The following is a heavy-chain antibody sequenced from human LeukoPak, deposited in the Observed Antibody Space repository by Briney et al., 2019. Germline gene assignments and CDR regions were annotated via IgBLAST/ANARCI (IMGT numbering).Heavy chain of an antibody. CDR2: ISGSGGST. D-gene: IGHD6-6*01. CDR1: GFTFSSYA. J-gene: IGHJ6*03. CDR3: AKSYSSSSLLYYYYYMDV. V-gene: IGHV3-23*01. Sequence: GGSLRLSCAASGFTFSSYAMSWVRQAPGKGLEWVSAISGSGGSTYYADSVKGRFTISRDNSKNTLYLQMNSLRAEDTAVYYCAKSYSSSSLLYYYYYMDVWGKGTTVTVSS.